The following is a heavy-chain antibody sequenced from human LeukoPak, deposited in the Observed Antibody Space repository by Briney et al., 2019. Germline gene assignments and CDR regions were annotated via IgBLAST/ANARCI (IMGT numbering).Heavy chain of an antibody. D-gene: IGHD3-10*01. J-gene: IGHJ5*02. CDR3: AREVRGVIRWNWFDP. V-gene: IGHV4-59*01. CDR2: IYYSGST. Sequence: SSETLSLTCTVSGGSISSYYWSWIRQPPGKGPEWIGYIYYSGSTNYNPSLKSRVTISVDTSKNQFSMKLSSVTAADTAVYYCAREVRGVIRWNWFDPWGQGTLVTVSS. CDR1: GGSISSYY.